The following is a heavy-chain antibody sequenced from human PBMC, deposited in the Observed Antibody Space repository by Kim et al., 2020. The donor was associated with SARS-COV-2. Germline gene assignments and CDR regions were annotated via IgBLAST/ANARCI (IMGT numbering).Heavy chain of an antibody. Sequence: YTPPRKGRVTLAVDTSQNQFSLKLSSVTAADTAVYYCAGEESSTATCDYWGQGTLVTVSS. D-gene: IGHD2-15*01. V-gene: IGHV4-59*01. CDR3: AGEESSTATCDY. J-gene: IGHJ4*02.